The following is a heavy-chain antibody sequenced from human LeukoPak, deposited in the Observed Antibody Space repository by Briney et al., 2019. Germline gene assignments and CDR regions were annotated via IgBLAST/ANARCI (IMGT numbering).Heavy chain of an antibody. CDR1: GFTVNSND. CDR3: ARNRYYGLDV. CDR2: IFSGGST. J-gene: IGHJ6*02. V-gene: IGHV3-66*02. Sequence: QAGGSLRLSCAASGFTVNSNDMSWVRQAPGKGLEWVSVIFSGGSTYHADSVKGRFTISRDNSKNTLYLQMNSLRVDDTSVYYCARNRYYGLDVWGQGTTVIVSS.